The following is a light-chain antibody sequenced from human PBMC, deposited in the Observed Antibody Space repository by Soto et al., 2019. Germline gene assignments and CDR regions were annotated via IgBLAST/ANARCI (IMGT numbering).Light chain of an antibody. Sequence: DIVMTQSPDSLAVSLGERATINCKSSQSVLYSSNNKNYLAWYQHKPGQSPRLLIYGASARATGVPDRFSGGGSGAEYTLTISSLQSEDFAVYYCQQYDKWPRTFGQGTKVDIK. CDR1: QSVLYSSNNKNY. J-gene: IGKJ1*01. CDR3: QQYDKWPRT. CDR2: GAS. V-gene: IGKV4-1*01.